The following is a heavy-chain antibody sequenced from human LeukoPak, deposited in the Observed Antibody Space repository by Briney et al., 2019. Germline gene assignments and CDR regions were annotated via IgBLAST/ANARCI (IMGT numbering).Heavy chain of an antibody. CDR2: IYTSGST. D-gene: IGHD3-3*01. CDR3: ARDAREGGFWSGYYTGDWFDP. V-gene: IGHV4-4*07. J-gene: IGHJ5*02. CDR1: GGSISSYY. Sequence: TPSQTLSLTCTVSGGSISSYYWSWIRQPAGKGLEWIGRIYTSGSTNYNPSLKSRVTMSVDTSKNQFSLKLSSVTAADTAVYYCARDAREGGFWSGYYTGDWFDPWGQGTLVTVSS.